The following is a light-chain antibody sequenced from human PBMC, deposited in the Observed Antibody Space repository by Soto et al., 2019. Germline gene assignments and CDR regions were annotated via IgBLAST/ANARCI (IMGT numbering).Light chain of an antibody. CDR3: QQSSITPRT. V-gene: IGKV1-39*01. J-gene: IGKJ1*01. CDR2: GAS. CDR1: QSISTY. Sequence: EIGLTQSPSSLSASVGGRVTISCRASQSISTYLMWYQQKPGKAPNLLIYGASGLQNGVPSRFTGSGSGTEFTLTITGLQPEDFGTYYCQQSSITPRTFGQGTTVDIK.